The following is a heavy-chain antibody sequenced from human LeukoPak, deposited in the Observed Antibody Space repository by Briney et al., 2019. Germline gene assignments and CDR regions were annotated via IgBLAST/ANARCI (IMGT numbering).Heavy chain of an antibody. CDR2: IYSSGNT. Sequence: SETLSLTCTVSGGSISSGSYYWSWIRQPAGKGLEWIGRIYSSGNTNYNPSLKSRVTISVDTSKNQFSLKLSSVTAADTAVYYCATSRLGGYCSSTSCYLDYWGQGTLVTVSS. D-gene: IGHD2-2*01. CDR3: ATSRLGGYCSSTSCYLDY. CDR1: GGSISSGSYY. J-gene: IGHJ4*02. V-gene: IGHV4-61*02.